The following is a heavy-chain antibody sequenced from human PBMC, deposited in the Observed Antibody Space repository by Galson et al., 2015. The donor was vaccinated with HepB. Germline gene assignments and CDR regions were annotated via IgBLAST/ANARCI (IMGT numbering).Heavy chain of an antibody. D-gene: IGHD3-3*02. CDR1: GFTFYSYG. V-gene: IGHV3-30*18. J-gene: IGHJ6*03. CDR3: AKDEKQLAIPYYYYYMDV. CDR2: ISYDGNSK. Sequence: SLRLSCAASGFTFYSYGMHWVRQALGKGLEWVALISYDGNSKYYADSVRGRFTISRDNSKNTLYLQMNSLRGEDTALYYCAKDEKQLAIPYYYYYMDVWGKGTTVTVSS.